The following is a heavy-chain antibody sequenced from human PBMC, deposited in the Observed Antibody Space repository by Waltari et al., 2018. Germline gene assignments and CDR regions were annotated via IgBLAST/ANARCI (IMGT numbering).Heavy chain of an antibody. V-gene: IGHV5-51*01. CDR2: IYPGGSGT. J-gene: IGHJ3*02. Sequence: EVQLVQSGAEVKKPGESLKISCKGSGYSFTSYWIGWVRQMPGKGLEWMGIIYPGGSGTRYSPSFQGQVTISADKSISTAYLQWSSLKASDTAMYYCARAPTVVTLNGAFDIWGQGTMVTVSS. CDR1: GYSFTSYW. D-gene: IGHD4-17*01. CDR3: ARAPTVVTLNGAFDI.